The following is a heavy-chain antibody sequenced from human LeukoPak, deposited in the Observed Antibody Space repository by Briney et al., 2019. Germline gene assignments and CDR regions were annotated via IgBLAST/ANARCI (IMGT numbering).Heavy chain of an antibody. CDR3: ARGWEDASGWYESFQY. CDR2: IIPLYGTP. D-gene: IGHD6-19*01. Sequence: ASVKVSCKASGGNFNNYAISWVRQAPGQGLEWMGGIIPLYGTPHYAQRFQGKITITADKSTTTAYMELSTLTSEDTALYYCARGWEDASGWYESFQYWGQGTLVTVSS. CDR1: GGNFNNYA. J-gene: IGHJ1*01. V-gene: IGHV1-69*06.